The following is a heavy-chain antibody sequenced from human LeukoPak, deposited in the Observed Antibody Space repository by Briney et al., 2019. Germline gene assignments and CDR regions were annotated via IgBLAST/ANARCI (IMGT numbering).Heavy chain of an antibody. J-gene: IGHJ4*02. D-gene: IGHD2-15*01. CDR1: GGSISSSSYF. CDR2: ISYSGST. CDR3: ARSVNIVVEYYFDY. V-gene: IGHV4-39*01. Sequence: PSETLSLTCTVSGGSISSSSYFWGWIRQPPGKGLEWFGSISYSGSTYYNPSLKSRVTISVGTSKNQFSLKLNSVTAADTAVYYCARSVNIVVEYYFDYWGQGTLVTVSS.